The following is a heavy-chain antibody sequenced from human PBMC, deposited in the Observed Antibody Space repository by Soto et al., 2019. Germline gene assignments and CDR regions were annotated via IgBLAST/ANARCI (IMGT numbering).Heavy chain of an antibody. CDR2: INHSGST. CDR1: GGSFSGYY. CDR3: ARGPRFLEWLFSPPHYYYGMDV. J-gene: IGHJ6*02. Sequence: PSETLSLTCAVYGGSFSGYYWSWIRQPPGKGLEWIGEINHSGSTNYNPSLKSRVTISVDTSKNQFSLKLSSVTAADTAVYYCARGPRFLEWLFSPPHYYYGMDVWGQGTTVTVSS. D-gene: IGHD3-3*01. V-gene: IGHV4-34*01.